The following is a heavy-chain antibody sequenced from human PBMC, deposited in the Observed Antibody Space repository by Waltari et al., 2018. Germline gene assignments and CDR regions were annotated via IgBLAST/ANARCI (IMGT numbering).Heavy chain of an antibody. D-gene: IGHD3-10*01. V-gene: IGHV4-34*01. Sequence: QVQLQQWGAGLLKPSETLSLTCAVYGGSFSGYYWSWNRQPPGKGLEWIGEINHSGSTNYNPSLKSRVTISVDTSKNQFSLKLSSVTAADTAVYYCARGRITMVRGVSLPFDYWGQGTLVTVSS. CDR2: INHSGST. CDR3: ARGRITMVRGVSLPFDY. J-gene: IGHJ4*02. CDR1: GGSFSGYY.